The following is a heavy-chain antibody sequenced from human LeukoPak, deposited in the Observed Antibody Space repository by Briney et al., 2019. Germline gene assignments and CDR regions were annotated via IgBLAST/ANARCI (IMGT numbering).Heavy chain of an antibody. Sequence: SETLSLTCAVYGGSFSGYYWTWIRQPPAKGLEWIGEINRSGGTNYNPSLKSRVTISGDTSKNQFSLKLSSVTAADTALYYCARGHNEGAYYYGFTYWGQGTLVTVSS. D-gene: IGHD3-3*01. V-gene: IGHV4-34*01. CDR1: GGSFSGYY. CDR2: INRSGGT. J-gene: IGHJ4*02. CDR3: ARGHNEGAYYYGFTY.